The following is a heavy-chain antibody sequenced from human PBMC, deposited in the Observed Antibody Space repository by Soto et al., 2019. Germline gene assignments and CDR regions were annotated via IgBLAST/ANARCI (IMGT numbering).Heavy chain of an antibody. Sequence: ASVKVSCKASGYTFTGYYMHWVRQAPGPGLEWMGWMSPNSGHTGYAQKFQGRVTMIRDTSINMVYLEMNSLKTEDTAIYYCTTDSYITSIIVRFDYWGHGTLVTVSS. CDR3: TTDSYITSIIVRFDY. J-gene: IGHJ4*01. CDR2: MSPNSGHT. CDR1: GYTFTGYY. V-gene: IGHV1-8*02. D-gene: IGHD3-22*01.